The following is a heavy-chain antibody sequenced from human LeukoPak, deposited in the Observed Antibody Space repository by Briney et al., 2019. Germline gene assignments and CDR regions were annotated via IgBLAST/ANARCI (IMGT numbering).Heavy chain of an antibody. D-gene: IGHD3-10*01. CDR3: ARDYYGSGSYYWDNWFDP. CDR1: GGSISSSSYY. CDR2: IYYSGST. Sequence: PSETLSLTCTVSGGSISSSSYYWGWIRQPPGKGLEWIGSIYYSGSTYYNPSLKSRVTISVDTSKNQFSLKLSSVTAADTAVYYCARDYYGSGSYYWDNWFDPWGQGTLVTVSS. J-gene: IGHJ5*02. V-gene: IGHV4-39*07.